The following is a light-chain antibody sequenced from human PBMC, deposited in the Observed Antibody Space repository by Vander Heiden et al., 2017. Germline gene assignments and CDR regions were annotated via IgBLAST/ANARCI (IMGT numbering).Light chain of an antibody. V-gene: IGLV1-40*01. CDR1: SSNIGAFYN. CDR3: QSYDSSLSAYV. Sequence: QSVLTQPPSVSGAPGLRLTITCAGSSSNIGAFYNVQWYQQLPGTAPKLLIYGNRNRPSGVPDRLSGSRSGTSASLVITGLQAEDEADYYCQSYDSSLSAYVFGTGTKVTVL. J-gene: IGLJ1*01. CDR2: GNR.